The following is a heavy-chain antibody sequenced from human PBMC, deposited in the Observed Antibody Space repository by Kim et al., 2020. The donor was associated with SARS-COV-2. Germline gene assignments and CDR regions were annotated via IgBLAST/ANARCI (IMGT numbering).Heavy chain of an antibody. V-gene: IGHV5-51*01. J-gene: IGHJ3*02. CDR3: ARPQVAARFDAFDI. Sequence: SPSFKGQVTISADKSISTAYLQWSSLKASDTAMYYCARPQVAARFDAFDIWGQGTMVTVSS. D-gene: IGHD6-6*01.